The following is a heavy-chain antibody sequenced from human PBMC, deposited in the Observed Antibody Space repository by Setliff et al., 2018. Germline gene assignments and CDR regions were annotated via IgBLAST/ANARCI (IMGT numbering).Heavy chain of an antibody. CDR1: GFTFSNAW. Sequence: PGGSLRLSCAASGFTFSNAWMSWVRQAPGKGLEWVGRIKRITDSGTTDHAAPVKGRFTVSRDDSISTLYLQMNSLKTEDTAVYYCTTSPISSGWHSNFDYNMDVWGQVTTVTVSS. D-gene: IGHD6-19*01. V-gene: IGHV3-15*01. CDR2: IKRITDSGTT. CDR3: TTSPISSGWHSNFDYNMDV. J-gene: IGHJ6*02.